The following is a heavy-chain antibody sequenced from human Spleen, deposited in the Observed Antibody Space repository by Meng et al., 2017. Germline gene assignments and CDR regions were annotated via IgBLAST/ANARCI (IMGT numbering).Heavy chain of an antibody. V-gene: IGHV1-2*06. CDR2: INPYSDDT. Sequence: LVQSGAEVKKPGASGQGSCKAFGYTFNAYYIHWVRQAPGQGLEWMGRINPYSDDTHYAQNFHDRVTMTSDTSISTAYMELSRLRSDDTAVYYCVRDEDISAAGYLFGDYWGQGTLVTVSS. J-gene: IGHJ4*02. D-gene: IGHD6-13*01. CDR1: GYTFNAYY. CDR3: VRDEDISAAGYLFGDY.